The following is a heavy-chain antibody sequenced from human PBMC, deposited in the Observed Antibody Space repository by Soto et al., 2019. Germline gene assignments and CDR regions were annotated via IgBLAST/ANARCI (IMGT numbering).Heavy chain of an antibody. CDR1: GGTFSSYA. Sequence: SVKVSCKASGGTFSSYAISWVRQAPGQGLEWMGGIIPIFGTANYAQKFQGRVTITADESTSTAYMELSSLRSEDTAVYYCATIPTAMVRYYFDYWGQGTLVTVSS. V-gene: IGHV1-69*13. CDR2: IIPIFGTA. J-gene: IGHJ4*02. D-gene: IGHD5-18*01. CDR3: ATIPTAMVRYYFDY.